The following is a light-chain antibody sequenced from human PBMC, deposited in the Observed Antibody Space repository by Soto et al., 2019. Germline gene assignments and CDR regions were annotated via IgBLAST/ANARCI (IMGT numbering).Light chain of an antibody. CDR3: SSYTYNTAI. V-gene: IGLV2-14*01. Sequence: QSALTQPASVSGSPGQSITISCTGTGSGVGTYSFVSWYQQRPGKAPKLIIYDVSNRTSGVSTRFSGSKSVNTASLTISGLQADDEADYYCSSYTYNTAICGGGTQLTVL. CDR2: DVS. CDR1: GSGVGTYSF. J-gene: IGLJ2*01.